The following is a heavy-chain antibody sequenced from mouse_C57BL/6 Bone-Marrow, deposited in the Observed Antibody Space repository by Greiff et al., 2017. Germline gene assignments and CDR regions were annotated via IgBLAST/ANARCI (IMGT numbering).Heavy chain of an antibody. J-gene: IGHJ2*01. V-gene: IGHV5-6*01. CDR1: GFTFSSYG. CDR3: ARQGYYYGSSSDY. D-gene: IGHD1-1*01. Sequence: EVQVVESGGDLVKPGGSLKLSCAASGFTFSSYGMSWVRQTPDKRLEWVATISSGGSYTYYPDSVKGRFTISRDNAKNTLYLQMSSLKSEDTAMYYCARQGYYYGSSSDYWGQGTTLTVSS. CDR2: ISSGGSYT.